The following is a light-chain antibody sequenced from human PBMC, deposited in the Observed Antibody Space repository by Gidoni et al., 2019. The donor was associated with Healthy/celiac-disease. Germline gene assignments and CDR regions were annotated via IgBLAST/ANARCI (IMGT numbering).Light chain of an antibody. Sequence: DIQMTQSPSSLSASVGDRVTITCQASQDISNYLNWYQQTPGTAPKLLIYDASNLETGVPSRFSGSGSGTDFTFTISRLPPEVIATYYCQQYDTLPLTFGGGTKVEIK. CDR2: DAS. J-gene: IGKJ4*01. V-gene: IGKV1-33*01. CDR1: QDISNY. CDR3: QQYDTLPLT.